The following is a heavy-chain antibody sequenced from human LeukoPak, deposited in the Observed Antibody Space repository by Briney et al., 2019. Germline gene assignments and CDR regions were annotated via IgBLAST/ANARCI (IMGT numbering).Heavy chain of an antibody. D-gene: IGHD5-24*01. V-gene: IGHV4-61*01. Sequence: SETLSLTCTVSGGSISSSSYYWSWIRQPPGKGLEWIGYIYYSGSTNYNPSLKSRATISVDTSKNQFSLKLSSVTAADTAVYYCARERDGYHGFVDYWGQGTLVTVSS. CDR1: GGSISSSSYY. CDR3: ARERDGYHGFVDY. CDR2: IYYSGST. J-gene: IGHJ4*02.